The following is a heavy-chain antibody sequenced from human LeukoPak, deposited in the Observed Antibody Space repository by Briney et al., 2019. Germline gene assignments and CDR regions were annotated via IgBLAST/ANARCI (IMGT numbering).Heavy chain of an antibody. V-gene: IGHV3-13*01. D-gene: IGHD6-13*01. CDR3: ARELGSSSWSIYYYYGMDV. CDR1: GFTFSTYD. J-gene: IGHJ6*02. Sequence: GGYLRLSCAASGFTFSTYDMHWVRQATGKGLEWVSAIGTAGDTYYPGSVKGRFTISRENAKNSLYLQMNSLRAEDTAVYYCARELGSSSWSIYYYYGMDVWGQGTTVTVSS. CDR2: IGTAGDT.